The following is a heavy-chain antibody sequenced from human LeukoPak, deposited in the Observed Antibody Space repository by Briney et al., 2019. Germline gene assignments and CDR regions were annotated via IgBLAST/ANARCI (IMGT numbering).Heavy chain of an antibody. CDR1: GFTFDDYA. Sequence: GGSLRLSCAASGFTFDDYAMHWVRQAPGKGLEWVSGISWSSGSIGYADSVKGRFTISRDNAKNSLYLQMNSLRAEDTALYYCAKDDGGSFDYWGQGTLVTVSS. V-gene: IGHV3-9*01. J-gene: IGHJ4*02. CDR3: AKDDGGSFDY. CDR2: ISWSSGSI.